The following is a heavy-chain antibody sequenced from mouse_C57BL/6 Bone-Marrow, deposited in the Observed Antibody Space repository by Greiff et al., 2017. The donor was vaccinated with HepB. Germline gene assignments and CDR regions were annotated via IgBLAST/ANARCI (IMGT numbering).Heavy chain of an antibody. D-gene: IGHD2-3*01. CDR3: ARGDGSYDFDY. CDR1: GYTFTSYG. CDR2: IYPRSGNT. Sequence: VKLMESGAELARPGASVKLSCKASGYTFTSYGISWVKQRTGQGLEWIGEIYPRSGNTYYNEKFKGKATLTADKSSSTAYMELRSLTSEDSAVYFCARGDGSYDFDYWGQGTTLTVSS. J-gene: IGHJ2*01. V-gene: IGHV1-81*01.